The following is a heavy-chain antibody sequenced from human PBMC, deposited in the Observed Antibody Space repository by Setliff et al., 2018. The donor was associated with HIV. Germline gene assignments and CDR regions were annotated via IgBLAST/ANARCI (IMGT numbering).Heavy chain of an antibody. CDR1: GDSIITYY. CDR2: IHHSGSS. D-gene: IGHD4-4*01. V-gene: IGHV4-4*08. J-gene: IGHJ4*02. Sequence: PSETLSLTCTVSGDSIITYYLTWIRQPPGKGLEWIGYIHHSGSSDYTPSLRSRVTMSVDTSKNQFSLKLTSVTAADTAVYYCAREHDYSNYRRLDSWGQGILVTVSS. CDR3: AREHDYSNYRRLDS.